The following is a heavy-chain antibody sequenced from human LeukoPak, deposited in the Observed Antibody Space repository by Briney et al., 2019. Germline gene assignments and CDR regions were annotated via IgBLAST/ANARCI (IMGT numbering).Heavy chain of an antibody. D-gene: IGHD2-2*01. CDR3: ARRENRAHCSTTTPCYYYYGMDV. CDR2: INQSGSP. CDR1: GGSFSGYY. V-gene: IGHV4-34*01. Sequence: SETLSLTCAVYGGSFSGYYWSWIRQPPGKGLDWIGKINQSGSPNYNPSLKSRVTISVDTSKNQFSLELSSVTAADTAVYYCARRENRAHCSTTTPCYYYYGMDVWGQGTTVTVSS. J-gene: IGHJ6*02.